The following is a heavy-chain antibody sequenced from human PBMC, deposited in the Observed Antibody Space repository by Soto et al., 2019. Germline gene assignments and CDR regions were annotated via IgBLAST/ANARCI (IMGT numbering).Heavy chain of an antibody. CDR1: GFIFSNNA. CDR2: LSDDGTKT. V-gene: IGHV3-30-3*01. CDR3: ATDYLYYGEGVEF. J-gene: IGHJ1*01. Sequence: HVQLAESGGGVVQPGASLRLSCVASGFIFSNNALHWVRQAPGKGLEWLAGLSDDGTKTYYAESVKGRFTISRDNSKSTMLLQMSGLRPDDTAVYYCATDYLYYGEGVEFWGQGTLLTVSS. D-gene: IGHD3-10*01.